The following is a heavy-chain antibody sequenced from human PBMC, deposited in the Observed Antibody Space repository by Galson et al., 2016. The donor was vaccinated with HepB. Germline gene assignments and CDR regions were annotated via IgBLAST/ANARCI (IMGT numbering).Heavy chain of an antibody. V-gene: IGHV3-48*03. J-gene: IGHJ6*02. D-gene: IGHD5-24*01. CDR3: ARTRRVKMGIRHGMDV. CDR2: ISDSGNIV. Sequence: SLRLSCAASGFSFSSHEMNWVRQAPGKGLEWVSYISDSGNIVFYVDSVKGRFTISRDNARKSMYVQMDSLRAEDTAVYYCARTRRVKMGIRHGMDVWGQGTTVTVSS. CDR1: GFSFSSHE.